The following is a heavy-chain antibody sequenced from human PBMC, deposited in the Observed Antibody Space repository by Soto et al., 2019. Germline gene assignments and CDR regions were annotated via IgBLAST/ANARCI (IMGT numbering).Heavy chain of an antibody. Sequence: GESLKISCTGSGYRFNSYWISWVRQMPGKGLEWMGRIDPSDSHTTYSPSFQGHVTISTDKSISTAYLQWNSLKASDTAMYYCTRRPVDRLSVWFDPWGQGTLVTVSS. CDR1: GYRFNSYW. CDR2: IDPSDSHT. J-gene: IGHJ5*02. V-gene: IGHV5-10-1*01. D-gene: IGHD3-10*01. CDR3: TRRPVDRLSVWFDP.